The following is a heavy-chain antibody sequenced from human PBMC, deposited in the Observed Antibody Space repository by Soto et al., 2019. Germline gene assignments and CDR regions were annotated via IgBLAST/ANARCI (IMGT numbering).Heavy chain of an antibody. V-gene: IGHV3-23*01. CDR1: GFTFSSYA. CDR2: ISGSGGST. Sequence: GGSLRLSCAASGFTFSSYAMSWVRQAPGKGLEWVSAISGSGGSTYYADSVKGRFTISRDNSKNTLYLQMNSLRAEDTAVYYCAKDPAYYDSSGYFYYWGQGTLVTVSS. J-gene: IGHJ4*02. CDR3: AKDPAYYDSSGYFYY. D-gene: IGHD3-22*01.